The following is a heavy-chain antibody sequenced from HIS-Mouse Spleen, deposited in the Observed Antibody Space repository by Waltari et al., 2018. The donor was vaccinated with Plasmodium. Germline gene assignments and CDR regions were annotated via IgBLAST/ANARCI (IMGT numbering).Heavy chain of an antibody. J-gene: IGHJ4*02. CDR3: ASSGSGSYYY. D-gene: IGHD3-10*01. CDR2: INHSGST. CDR1: GGSFSGYY. V-gene: IGHV4-34*01. Sequence: QVQLQQWGAGLLKPSETLSLTCAVYGGSFSGYYWSWIRQPPGKGLEWIEEINHSGSTNYNPSLKSRVTISVDTSKNQFSLKLSSVTAADTAVYYCASSGSGSYYYWGQGTLVTVSS.